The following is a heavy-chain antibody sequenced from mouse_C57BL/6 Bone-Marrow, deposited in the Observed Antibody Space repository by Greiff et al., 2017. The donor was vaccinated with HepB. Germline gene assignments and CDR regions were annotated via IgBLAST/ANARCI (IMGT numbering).Heavy chain of an antibody. CDR2: ISSGSSTI. V-gene: IGHV5-17*01. CDR3: ARCRYSNPFAY. J-gene: IGHJ3*01. Sequence: EVQVVESGGGLVKPGGSLKLSCAASGFTFSDYGMHWVRQAPEKGLEWVAYISSGSSTIYYADPVKGRFTISRDNAKNTLFLQMTSLRSEDTAMYCGARCRYSNPFAYWGQGTRVTVSA. D-gene: IGHD2-5*01. CDR1: GFTFSDYG.